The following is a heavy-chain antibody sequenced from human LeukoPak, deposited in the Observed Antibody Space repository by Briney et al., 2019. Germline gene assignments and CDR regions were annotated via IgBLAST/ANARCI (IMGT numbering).Heavy chain of an antibody. V-gene: IGHV4-59*01. CDR3: ARVGIAARPGYMDV. D-gene: IGHD6-6*01. CDR1: GGSISSYY. CDR2: IYYSGST. J-gene: IGHJ6*03. Sequence: SETLSLTCTVSGGSISSYYWSWIRQPPGKGLEWIGYIYYSGSTNYTPSLKSRVTMSVDTSKNQFSLKLSSVTAADTAVYYCARVGIAARPGYMDVWGKGTTVTVSS.